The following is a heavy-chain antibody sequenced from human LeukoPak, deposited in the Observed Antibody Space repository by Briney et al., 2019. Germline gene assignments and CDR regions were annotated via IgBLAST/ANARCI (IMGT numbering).Heavy chain of an antibody. J-gene: IGHJ4*02. CDR3: GRETDFGVVTN. Sequence: SQTLSLTCAISGDSASSNGASWNWIRQSPSRGLEWLGRTYYRSQQWHSDYAPSVKGRITLNPDTSKNQFSLQLNSMTPEDTALYYCGRETDFGVVTNWGQGTPVTVSS. D-gene: IGHD3-3*01. V-gene: IGHV6-1*01. CDR1: GDSASSNGAS. CDR2: TYYRSQQWHS.